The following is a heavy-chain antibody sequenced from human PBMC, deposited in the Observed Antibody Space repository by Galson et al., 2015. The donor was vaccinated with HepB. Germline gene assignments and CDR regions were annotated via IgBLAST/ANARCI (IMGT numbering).Heavy chain of an antibody. CDR3: ARGVAWLDYYFDY. CDR2: IYYSGST. Sequence: SETLSLTCTVSGGSISSYYWSWIRQPPGKGLEWIGYIYYSGSTNYNPSLKSRVTISVDTSKNQFSLKLSSVTAADTAVYYCARGVAWLDYYFDYWGQGTLVTVSS. V-gene: IGHV4-59*01. J-gene: IGHJ4*02. D-gene: IGHD6-19*01. CDR1: GGSISSYY.